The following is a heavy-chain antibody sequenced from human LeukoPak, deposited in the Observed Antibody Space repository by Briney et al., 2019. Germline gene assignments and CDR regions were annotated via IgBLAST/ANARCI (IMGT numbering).Heavy chain of an antibody. CDR2: IKQDGSEK. V-gene: IGHV3-7*01. CDR3: ARVYRSSSGYCFDY. D-gene: IGHD6-6*01. CDR1: GFTSSSYW. Sequence: TGGPLRLSCAASGFTSSSYWMSWVRQAPGKGLEWVANIKQDGSEKYYVDSVKGRFTISRDNAKNSLYLQMNSLRAEDTAVYYCARVYRSSSGYCFDYWGQGTLVTVSS. J-gene: IGHJ4*02.